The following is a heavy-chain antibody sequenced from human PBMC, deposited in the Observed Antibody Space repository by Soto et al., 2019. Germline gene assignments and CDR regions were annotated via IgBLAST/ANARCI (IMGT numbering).Heavy chain of an antibody. CDR2: INPNSNGT. CDR3: ARGRDYYDSSGYLSLDGMDV. J-gene: IGHJ6*02. CDR1: GYTFTGYY. Sequence: ASVKVSCKASGYTFTGYYMHWVRQAPGQGHEWMGWINPNSNGTNYAQKFQGWVTMTRDTSISTAYMELSRLRSDDTAVYYCARGRDYYDSSGYLSLDGMDVWGQGTTVTVSS. V-gene: IGHV1-2*04. D-gene: IGHD3-22*01.